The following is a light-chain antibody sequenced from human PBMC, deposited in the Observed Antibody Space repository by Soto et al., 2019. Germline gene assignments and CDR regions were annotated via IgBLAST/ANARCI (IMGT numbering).Light chain of an antibody. J-gene: IGLJ2*01. V-gene: IGLV2-14*01. Sequence: QSALTQPASVSGSPGQSITISCTGTSSDIGAHDYVSWYRQHPGKAPKLLIYEVTNRPSGVSPRFSASKSANTASLTISGFQVEDEADYYCSSHTSSASVVFGGGTKLTVL. CDR3: SSHTSSASVV. CDR2: EVT. CDR1: SSDIGAHDY.